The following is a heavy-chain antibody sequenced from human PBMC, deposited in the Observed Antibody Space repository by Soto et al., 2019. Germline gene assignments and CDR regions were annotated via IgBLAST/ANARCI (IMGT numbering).Heavy chain of an antibody. J-gene: IGHJ6*02. CDR3: AMSSRGATPLMDV. Sequence: EAQLLESGGGLIQPGGSLRLSCAASGFTLSSYEMNWVRQAPGKGLEWLSFISAGGDAIYYADSVKGRFTISRDNAKNSLFLQMNSLRAEDTAVYYCAMSSRGATPLMDVWGQGTTVIVSS. CDR1: GFTLSSYE. CDR2: ISAGGDAI. V-gene: IGHV3-48*03. D-gene: IGHD6-13*01.